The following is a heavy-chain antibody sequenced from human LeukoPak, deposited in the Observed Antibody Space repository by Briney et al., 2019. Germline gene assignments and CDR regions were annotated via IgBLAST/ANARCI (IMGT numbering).Heavy chain of an antibody. CDR2: IIPIFGTA. CDR1: GGTFSSYA. CDR3: ASLVAGGN. D-gene: IGHD6-19*01. J-gene: IGHJ4*02. Sequence: WASVTVSCTASGGTFSSYAISWVRPAPGQGLEWMGGIIPIFGTANYAQKFQGRVTITADESTSTAYMELSSLRSEDTAVYYCASLVAGGNWGQGTLVTVSS. V-gene: IGHV1-69*13.